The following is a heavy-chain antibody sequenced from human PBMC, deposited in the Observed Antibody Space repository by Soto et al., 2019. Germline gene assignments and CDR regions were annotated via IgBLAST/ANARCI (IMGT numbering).Heavy chain of an antibody. CDR2: IYTSGST. D-gene: IGHD2-21*02. J-gene: IGHJ6*02. CDR1: GGSISSYY. Sequence: QVQLQESGPGLVKPSETLSLTCTVSGGSISSYYWSWIRQPAGKGLEWIGSIYTSGSTNYNPSLKSRVTMSVDTSKNQFSLKLSSVTAADTAVYYCARESPAYCGGDCYSVGMDVWGQGTTVTVSS. V-gene: IGHV4-4*07. CDR3: ARESPAYCGGDCYSVGMDV.